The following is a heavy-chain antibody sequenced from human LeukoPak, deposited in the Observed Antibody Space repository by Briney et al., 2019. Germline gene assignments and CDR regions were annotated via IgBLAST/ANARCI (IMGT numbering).Heavy chain of an antibody. CDR1: GFTFSTFA. Sequence: PGGSLRLSCAASGFTFSTFAMIWVRPPPGKGLEWVSSVFPSGGEIHYADSVRGRFTISRDNSKSTLSLQMSSLRAEDTAIYYCATYRQVLLPFESWGQGTLVTVSS. V-gene: IGHV3-23*01. CDR2: VFPSGGEI. D-gene: IGHD2-8*02. CDR3: ATYRQVLLPFES. J-gene: IGHJ4*02.